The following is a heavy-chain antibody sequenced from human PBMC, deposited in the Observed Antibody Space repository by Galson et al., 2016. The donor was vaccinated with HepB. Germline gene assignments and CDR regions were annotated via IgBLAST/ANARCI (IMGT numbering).Heavy chain of an antibody. Sequence: LRLSCAASGFTFSSYEMNWVRQAPGKGLEWVSYISSSSSYIYYADSVKGRFTISRDNAKNSLYLQMNSLRAEDTAVYYCATSPILRYFDWLRSQGHERFDYWGQGTLVTVSS. D-gene: IGHD3-9*01. CDR3: ATSPILRYFDWLRSQGHERFDY. V-gene: IGHV3-21*05. CDR2: ISSSSSYI. CDR1: GFTFSSYE. J-gene: IGHJ4*02.